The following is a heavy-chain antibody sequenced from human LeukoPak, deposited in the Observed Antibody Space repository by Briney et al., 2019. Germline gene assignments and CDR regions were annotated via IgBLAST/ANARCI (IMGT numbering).Heavy chain of an antibody. CDR2: MNPNSGNT. V-gene: IGHV1-8*03. Sequence: ASVKVSCKASGGTFSSYAINWVRQATGQGLEWMGWMNPNSGNTGYAQKFQGRVTITRNTSISTAYMELSSLRSEDTAVYYCARGGDYDSSGYYYWGQGTLVTVSS. D-gene: IGHD3-22*01. J-gene: IGHJ4*02. CDR1: GGTFSSYA. CDR3: ARGGDYDSSGYYY.